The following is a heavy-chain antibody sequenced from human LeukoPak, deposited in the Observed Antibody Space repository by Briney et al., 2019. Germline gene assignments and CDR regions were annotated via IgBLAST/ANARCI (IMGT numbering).Heavy chain of an antibody. V-gene: IGHV3-48*04. CDR1: GFTFGSSW. CDR2: ISSSSSTI. J-gene: IGHJ4*02. CDR3: ARTGGGAGY. Sequence: GGSLRLSCVASGFTFGSSWMTWVRQAPGKGLEWVSYISSSSSTIYYADSVKGRFTISGDNAKNSLYLQMNSLRAEDTAVYYCARTGGGAGYWGQGTLVTVSS. D-gene: IGHD1-1*01.